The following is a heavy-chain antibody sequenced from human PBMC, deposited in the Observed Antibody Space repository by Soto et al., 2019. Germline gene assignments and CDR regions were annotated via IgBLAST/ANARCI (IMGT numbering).Heavy chain of an antibody. D-gene: IGHD6-13*01. Sequence: ASLNVSFKASWYTFTIHCIRLGLDSPLQRPGWLGWINACTGNTRYSQKFEVRVTISMDTSANTSYMEMNSLTSEDTAVYYCARRRANSRDYYYGMDVRGQGNTVTVSS. CDR3: ARRRANSRDYYYGMDV. CDR2: INACTGNT. J-gene: IGHJ6*02. V-gene: IGHV1-3*01. CDR1: WYTFTIHC.